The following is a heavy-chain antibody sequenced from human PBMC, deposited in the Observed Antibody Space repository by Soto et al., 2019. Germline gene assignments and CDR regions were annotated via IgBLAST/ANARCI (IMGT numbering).Heavy chain of an antibody. Sequence: QVQLQQWGAGLLKPSETLSLTCAVYGGSFSGYYWSWIRQPPGKGLEWIGEINHSGSTNYNPSLKSRVTISVDTSKNQFSLKLSSVTAADTAVYYCARGLQTSPSDCSSTSCYAWFDPWGQGTLVTVSS. CDR3: ARGLQTSPSDCSSTSCYAWFDP. V-gene: IGHV4-34*01. CDR2: INHSGST. J-gene: IGHJ5*02. D-gene: IGHD2-2*01. CDR1: GGSFSGYY.